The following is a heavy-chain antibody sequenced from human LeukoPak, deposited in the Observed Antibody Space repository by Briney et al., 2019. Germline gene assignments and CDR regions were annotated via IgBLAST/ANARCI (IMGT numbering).Heavy chain of an antibody. CDR3: ARGFEYSSSGAGY. CDR1: GFTFSRYS. D-gene: IGHD6-6*01. V-gene: IGHV3-21*01. CDR2: MSVSSGLI. J-gene: IGHJ4*02. Sequence: KPGGSLRLSCAASGFTFSRYSMNWVRQAPGKGLEWVSSMSVSSGLIYYADSVKGRFTVSRDNAKNSLYLQMNSLRAEDTAVYYCARGFEYSSSGAGYWGQGTLVTVSS.